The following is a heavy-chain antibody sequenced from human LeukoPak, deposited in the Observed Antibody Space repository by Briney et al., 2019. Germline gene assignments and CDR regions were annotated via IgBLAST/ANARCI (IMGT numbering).Heavy chain of an antibody. D-gene: IGHD2-2*02. CDR2: INHSGST. Sequence: PETLSLTCAVYGGSFSGYYWSWIRQPPGKGLEWIGEINHSGSTNYNPSLKSRVTISVDTSKNQFSLKLSSVTAADTAVYYCARATAAIGYPSFDYWGQGTLVTVSS. V-gene: IGHV4-34*01. J-gene: IGHJ4*02. CDR3: ARATAAIGYPSFDY. CDR1: GGSFSGYY.